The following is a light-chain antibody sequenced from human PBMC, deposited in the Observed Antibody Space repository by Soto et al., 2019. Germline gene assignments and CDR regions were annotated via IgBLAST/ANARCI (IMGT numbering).Light chain of an antibody. V-gene: IGKV3-20*01. CDR2: GAS. Sequence: EIVLTQSPGTLSLSPGERATLSCRASQSVSSSYLAWYQQKPGQAPRLLIYGASSRATGIPDRFSGSGSGTDFTLTISRLAPEDFAVYYCHQYGSSLWTFGQGTKVEIK. CDR3: HQYGSSLWT. J-gene: IGKJ1*01. CDR1: QSVSSSY.